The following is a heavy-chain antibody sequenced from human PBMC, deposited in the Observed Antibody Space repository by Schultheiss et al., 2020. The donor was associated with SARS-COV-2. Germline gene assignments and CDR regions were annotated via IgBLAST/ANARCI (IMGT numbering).Heavy chain of an antibody. V-gene: IGHV4-59*08. CDR1: GGSISSYY. Sequence: SETLSLTCTVSGGSISSYYWSWIRQPPGKGLEWIGYIYYSGSTNYNPSLKSRVTISVDTSKNQFSLKLSSVTAADTAVYYCARHEEYSSGWYNYGGQGTRVTVPS. CDR2: IYYSGST. J-gene: IGHJ4*02. D-gene: IGHD6-19*01. CDR3: ARHEEYSSGWYNY.